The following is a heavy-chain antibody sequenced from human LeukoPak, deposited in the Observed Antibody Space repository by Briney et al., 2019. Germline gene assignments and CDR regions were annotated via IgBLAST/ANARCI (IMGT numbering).Heavy chain of an antibody. J-gene: IGHJ4*02. D-gene: IGHD2-15*01. CDR3: ARRGEAVDPFDY. Sequence: GESLNISGKDSGYSFTSYWIGWVRQMPGKGLEWMEIIYPGDSDTRYSPSFQGQVTISADKSINTAYLQWSRLKASDTAIYYCARRGEAVDPFDYWGQGTLVTVSS. CDR2: IYPGDSDT. CDR1: GYSFTSYW. V-gene: IGHV5-51*01.